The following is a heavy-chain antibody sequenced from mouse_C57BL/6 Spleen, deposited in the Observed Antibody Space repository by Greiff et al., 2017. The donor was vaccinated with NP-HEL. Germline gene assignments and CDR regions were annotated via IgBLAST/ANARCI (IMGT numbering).Heavy chain of an antibody. J-gene: IGHJ3*01. CDR3: ARRGPGFAY. CDR1: GYAFTNYL. V-gene: IGHV1-54*01. CDR2: INPGSGGT. Sequence: VKLMESGAELVRPGTSVKVSCKASGYAFTNYLIEWVKQRPGQGLEWIGVINPGSGGTNYNEKFKGKATLTADKSSSTAYMQLSSLTSEDSAVYFCARRGPGFAYWGQGTLVTVSA. D-gene: IGHD3-3*01.